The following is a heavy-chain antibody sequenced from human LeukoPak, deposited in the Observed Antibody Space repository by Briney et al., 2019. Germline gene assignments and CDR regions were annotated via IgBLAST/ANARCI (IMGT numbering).Heavy chain of an antibody. CDR1: GFTFSRYA. CDR2: ISYDGSNK. Sequence: PGRSLRLSCAASGFTFSRYAMHWVRQAPGKGLEWVAAISYDGSNKYYADSVKGRFTVSRENSTNTLYLQMNSLRAEDTAVYCCARESYCYDFWSGYSGLDYMDVWGRGTTVTVSS. D-gene: IGHD3-3*01. CDR3: ARESYCYDFWSGYSGLDYMDV. J-gene: IGHJ6*03. V-gene: IGHV3-30*01.